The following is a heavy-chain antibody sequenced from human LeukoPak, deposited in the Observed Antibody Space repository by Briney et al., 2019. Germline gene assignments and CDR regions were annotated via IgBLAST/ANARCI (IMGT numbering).Heavy chain of an antibody. J-gene: IGHJ4*02. CDR1: GGPISSYY. D-gene: IGHD6-19*01. V-gene: IGHV4-4*07. CDR2: IYTSGST. CDR3: ARAGKSGSGWYPVDY. Sequence: SETLSLTCTVSGGPISSYYWSWIRQPAGKGLEWIGRIYTSGSTNYNPSLKSRVTMSVDTSKNQFSPKLSSVTAADTAVYYCARAGKSGSGWYPVDYWGQGTLVTVSS.